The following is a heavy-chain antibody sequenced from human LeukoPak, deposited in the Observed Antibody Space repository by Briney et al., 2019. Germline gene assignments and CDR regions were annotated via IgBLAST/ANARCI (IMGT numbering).Heavy chain of an antibody. CDR1: GFTFSGSA. Sequence: GGSLRLSCAASGFTFSGSALHWVRQASGKGLEWVGRIRSKANSYATAYAASVKGRFTISRDDSKNTAYLQMNSLKTEDTAEYYCTRAGDDHVWEDFDYWGQGTLVTVSS. CDR3: TRAGDDHVWEDFDY. D-gene: IGHD3-16*01. CDR2: IRSKANSYAT. V-gene: IGHV3-73*01. J-gene: IGHJ4*02.